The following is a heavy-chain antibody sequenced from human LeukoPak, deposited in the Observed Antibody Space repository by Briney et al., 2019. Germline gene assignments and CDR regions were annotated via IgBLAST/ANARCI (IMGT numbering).Heavy chain of an antibody. CDR3: AREITLTGYKYGLGFDY. CDR2: IYYNGAT. CDR1: GGSISSYY. V-gene: IGHV4-59*01. J-gene: IGHJ4*02. D-gene: IGHD5-12*01. Sequence: SETLSLTCTVSGGSISSYYWSWIRQSPGMGLEWIGSIYYNGATDYNPSLKSRVTISADTSNNQFSLRLRSVTAADTAVYYCAREITLTGYKYGLGFDYWGQGTLVTVSS.